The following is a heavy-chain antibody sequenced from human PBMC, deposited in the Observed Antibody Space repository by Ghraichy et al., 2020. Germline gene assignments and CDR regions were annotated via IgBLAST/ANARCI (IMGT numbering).Heavy chain of an antibody. J-gene: IGHJ6*02. CDR1: GGSFSGYY. D-gene: IGHD6-19*01. V-gene: IGHV4-34*01. CDR3: ASTPSSGWYNYYYGMDV. CDR2: INHSGST. Sequence: SETLSLTCAVYGGSFSGYYWSWIRQPPGKGLEWIGEINHSGSTNYNPSLKSRVTISVDTSKNQFSLKLSSVTAADTAVYYCASTPSSGWYNYYYGMDVWGQGTTVTVSS.